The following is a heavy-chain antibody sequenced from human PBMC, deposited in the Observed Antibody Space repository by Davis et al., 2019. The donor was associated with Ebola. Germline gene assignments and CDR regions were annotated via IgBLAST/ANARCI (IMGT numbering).Heavy chain of an antibody. V-gene: IGHV1-2*04. Sequence: ASVTVSCKASGYTFTSYGISWVRQATGQGLEWMGWMNPNSGNTNYAQKFQGWVTMTRDTSISTAYMELSRLRSDDTAVYYCARGVGATRRVFDYWGQGTLVTVSS. CDR3: ARGVGATRRVFDY. J-gene: IGHJ4*02. CDR2: MNPNSGNT. CDR1: GYTFTSYG. D-gene: IGHD1-26*01.